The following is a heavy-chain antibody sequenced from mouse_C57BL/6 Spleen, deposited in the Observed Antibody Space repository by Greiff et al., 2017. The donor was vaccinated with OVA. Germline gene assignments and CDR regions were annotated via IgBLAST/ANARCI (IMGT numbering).Heavy chain of an antibody. D-gene: IGHD2-3*01. Sequence: VQLQQPGAELVRPGTSVKLSCKASGYTFTSYWMHWVKQRPGQGLEWIGVIDPSDSYTNYNQKFKGKATLTVDTSSSTDYMQLSSLTSEDSAVYYCARGDGYYAMDYWGQGTSVTVSS. CDR2: IDPSDSYT. CDR3: ARGDGYYAMDY. V-gene: IGHV1-59*01. J-gene: IGHJ4*01. CDR1: GYTFTSYW.